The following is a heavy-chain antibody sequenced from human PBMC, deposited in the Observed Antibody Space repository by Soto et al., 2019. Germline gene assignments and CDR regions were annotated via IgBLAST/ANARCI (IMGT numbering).Heavy chain of an antibody. CDR1: GYSFTSYW. V-gene: IGHV5-51*01. D-gene: IGHD5-18*01. Sequence: PGDSLKISCKGSGYSFTSYWIGWVRQMPGKGLEWMGIIYPGDSDTRYSPSFQGQVTISADKSIRTAYLQWSSLKASDTAMYYCARQRGYSYGYFVYWGKGTLVTVSS. CDR3: ARQRGYSYGYFVY. J-gene: IGHJ4*02. CDR2: IYPGDSDT.